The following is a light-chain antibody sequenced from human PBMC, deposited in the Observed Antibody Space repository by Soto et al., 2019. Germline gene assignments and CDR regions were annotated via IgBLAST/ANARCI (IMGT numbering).Light chain of an antibody. V-gene: IGKV3-20*01. CDR2: GPS. CDR1: QSVSSSY. CDR3: QQYGSSPYT. Sequence: EIVLTQSPGTLSLSPGERATLSCRASQSVSSSYLAWYQQKPGQAPRLLIYGPSSRATGIPDRFSGSGSGTDFTLTISRLEPEDFAVYYCQQYGSSPYTFGPGTKLEIK. J-gene: IGKJ2*01.